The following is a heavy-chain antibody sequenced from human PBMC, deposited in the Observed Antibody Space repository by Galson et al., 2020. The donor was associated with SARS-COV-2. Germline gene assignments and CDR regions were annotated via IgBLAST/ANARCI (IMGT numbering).Heavy chain of an antibody. CDR1: GGSISSYY. D-gene: IGHD3-3*01. Sequence: SETLSLTCTVSGGSISSYYWSWIRQSPGRGLEWIGYIYYTGSTTYNPSNYNPSLKSRVTISVDTSKNQISLRLSSVTAADTAVYYCARDFTVFGVVPGWFDPWSQGTLVTVSS. J-gene: IGHJ5*02. CDR2: IYYTGSTTYNPS. V-gene: IGHV4-59*01. CDR3: ARDFTVFGVVPGWFDP.